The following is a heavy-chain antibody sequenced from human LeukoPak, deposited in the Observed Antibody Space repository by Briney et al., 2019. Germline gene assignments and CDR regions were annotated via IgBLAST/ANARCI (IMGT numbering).Heavy chain of an antibody. V-gene: IGHV4-59*01. D-gene: IGHD6-13*01. J-gene: IGHJ4*02. CDR2: IYYSGST. CDR1: GGSISSNY. CDR3: ARWVGLSSWYYFDY. Sequence: SETLSLTCTVSGGSISSNYWSWIRQPPGKGLEWIGYIYYSGSTNYNPSLKSRVTISVDTSKNQFSLKLSSVTAADTAVYYCARWVGLSSWYYFDYWGQGTLVTVSS.